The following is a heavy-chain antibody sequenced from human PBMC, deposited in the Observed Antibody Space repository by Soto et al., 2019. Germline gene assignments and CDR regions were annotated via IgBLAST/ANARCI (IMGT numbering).Heavy chain of an antibody. V-gene: IGHV4-30-4*01. CDR2: IYYSGST. CDR1: GGSISSGDYY. D-gene: IGHD3-9*01. CDR3: AGTLRYDYYYGMDV. J-gene: IGHJ6*02. Sequence: QVQLQESGPGLVKPSQTLSLTCTVSGGSISSGDYYWSWIRQPPGKGLEWIGYIYYSGSTYYNPSLKSQVTISVDTSQNQFSLKLSSVTAADTAVYYCAGTLRYDYYYGMDVWGQGTTVTVSS.